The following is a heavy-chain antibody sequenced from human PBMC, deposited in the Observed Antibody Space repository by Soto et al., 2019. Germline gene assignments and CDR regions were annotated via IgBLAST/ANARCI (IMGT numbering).Heavy chain of an antibody. D-gene: IGHD1-1*01. CDR1: GFTFSSYA. Sequence: QVQLVESGGGVVQPGSSLRLSCAASGFTFSSYAMYWVRQAPGKGLECVAIIWYDGSKKYDADSVKGRFTISRDNSKNTLFMQMNSLSAEDTSIYYCARGRSGTQNYHDYMDVWGKWTTVTVSS. V-gene: IGHV3-33*01. CDR3: ARGRSGTQNYHDYMDV. CDR2: IWYDGSKK. J-gene: IGHJ6*03.